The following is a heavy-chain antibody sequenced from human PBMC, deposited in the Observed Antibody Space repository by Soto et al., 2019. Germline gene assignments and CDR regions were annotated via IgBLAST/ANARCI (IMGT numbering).Heavy chain of an antibody. CDR2: IWYDGSNK. CDR1: GFTFSSYG. Sequence: GGSLRLSCASSGFTFSSYGMHLVRQAPGKGLEWVAVIWYDGSNKYYADSVKGRFTISRDNSKNTLYLQMNSLRAEDTAVYYCARDRHSSGFDAFDIWGQGTMVTVSS. V-gene: IGHV3-33*01. CDR3: ARDRHSSGFDAFDI. D-gene: IGHD6-19*01. J-gene: IGHJ3*02.